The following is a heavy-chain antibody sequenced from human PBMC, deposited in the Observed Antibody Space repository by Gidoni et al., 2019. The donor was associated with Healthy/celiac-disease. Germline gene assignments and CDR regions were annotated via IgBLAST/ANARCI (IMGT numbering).Heavy chain of an antibody. CDR3: ARDEGSGWYTNYFDY. CDR2: ISYDGSNK. CDR1: GFTFSSYA. D-gene: IGHD6-19*01. V-gene: IGHV3-30*01. J-gene: IGHJ4*02. Sequence: QVQLVESGGGVVQPGRSLRLSCAASGFTFSSYAMHWVRQAPGKGLEWVAVISYDGSNKYYADSVKGRFTISRDNSKNTLYLQMNSLRAKDTAVYYCARDEGSGWYTNYFDYWGQGTLVTVSS.